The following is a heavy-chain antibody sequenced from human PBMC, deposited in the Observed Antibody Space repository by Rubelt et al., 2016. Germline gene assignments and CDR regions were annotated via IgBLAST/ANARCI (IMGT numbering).Heavy chain of an antibody. V-gene: IGHV1-18*01. Sequence: QLQLVQSGAEVKKPGASVKVSCKASGYTFTSYGISWVRQAPGQGIQWMGWISAYNDDPKYAQKLQGRVTMTTDTSTSTAYMELRSLRSDDTAVYYCARDRTWLVPGLDAFDIWGQGTMVTVSS. J-gene: IGHJ3*02. CDR3: ARDRTWLVPGLDAFDI. CDR2: ISAYNDDP. D-gene: IGHD6-19*01. CDR1: GYTFTSYG.